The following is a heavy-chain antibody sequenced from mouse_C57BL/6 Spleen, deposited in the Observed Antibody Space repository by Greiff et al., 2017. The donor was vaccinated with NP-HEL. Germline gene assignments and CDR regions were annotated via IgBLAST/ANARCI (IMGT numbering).Heavy chain of an antibody. CDR1: GYTFTSYW. J-gene: IGHJ2*01. V-gene: IGHV1-52*01. CDR2: IDPSDSET. Sequence: LQQPGAELVRPGSSVKLSCKASGYTFTSYWMHWVKQRPIQGLEWIGNIDPSDSETHYNQKFKDKATLTVDKSSSTAYMQLSSLTSEDSAVYYCAREEDYYGSSYDYWGQGTTLTVSS. D-gene: IGHD1-1*01. CDR3: AREEDYYGSSYDY.